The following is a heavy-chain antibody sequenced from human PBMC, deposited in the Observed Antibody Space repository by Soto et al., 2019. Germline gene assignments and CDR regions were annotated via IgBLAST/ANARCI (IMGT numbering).Heavy chain of an antibody. D-gene: IGHD7-27*01. J-gene: IGHJ4*02. CDR1: NGSFMGCY. V-gene: IGHV4-34*01. CDR3: ASPNGGLGADKGDY. Sequence: QVQLHQWGAGLLKPSETLSLTCGVYNGSFMGCYWTWVRLRPGPGLEWNGEINHFGSPNYNPSLTRRLAISIDTPKPQLSRSLRSRTSADTTVYYGASPNGGLGADKGDYWGQGILVTVPS. CDR2: INHFGSP.